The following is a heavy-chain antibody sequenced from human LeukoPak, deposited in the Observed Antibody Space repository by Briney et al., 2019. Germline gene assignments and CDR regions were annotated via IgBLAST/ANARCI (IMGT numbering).Heavy chain of an antibody. V-gene: IGHV3-30*04. J-gene: IGHJ4*02. CDR3: ARGVQDIVVVVAATFDY. CDR2: ISYDGSNK. Sequence: PGGSLRLSCAASGFTFSSYAMHWVRQAPGKGLEWVAVISYDGSNKYYADSVKGRFTISRDNSKNTLYLQMNSLRAEDTAVYYCARGVQDIVVVVAATFDYWGQGTLVTVSS. D-gene: IGHD2-15*01. CDR1: GFTFSSYA.